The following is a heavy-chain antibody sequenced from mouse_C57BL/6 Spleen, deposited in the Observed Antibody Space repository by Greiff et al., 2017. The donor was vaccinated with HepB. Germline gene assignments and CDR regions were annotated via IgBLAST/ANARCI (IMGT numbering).Heavy chain of an antibody. Sequence: DVKLVESGGDLVKPGGSLKLSCAASGFTFSSYGMSWVRQTPDKRLEWVATISSGGSYTYYPDSVKGRFTISRDNAKNTLYLQMSSLKSEDTAMYYCASDYYGSSYCAYWGQGTLVTVSA. CDR2: ISSGGSYT. CDR3: ASDYYGSSYCAY. D-gene: IGHD1-1*01. CDR1: GFTFSSYG. J-gene: IGHJ3*01. V-gene: IGHV5-6*02.